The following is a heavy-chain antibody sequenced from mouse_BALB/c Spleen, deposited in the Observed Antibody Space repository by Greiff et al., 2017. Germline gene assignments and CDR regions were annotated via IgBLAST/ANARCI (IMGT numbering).Heavy chain of an antibody. CDR3: ARGPSSLSFDY. CDR1: GFTFSSYA. J-gene: IGHJ2*01. D-gene: IGHD3-1*01. V-gene: IGHV5-6-5*01. Sequence: EVKLVESGGGLVKPGGSLKLSCAASGFTFSSYAMSWVRQTPEKRLEWVASISSGGSTYYPDSVKGRFTISRDNARNILYLQMSSLRSEDTAMYYCARGPSSLSFDYWGQGTTLTVSS. CDR2: ISSGGST.